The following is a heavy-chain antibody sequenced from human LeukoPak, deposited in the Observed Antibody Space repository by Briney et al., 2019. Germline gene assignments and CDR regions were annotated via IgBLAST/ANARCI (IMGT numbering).Heavy chain of an antibody. CDR2: ISGSGDST. CDR3: ARGDQDSSSWNLFDY. Sequence: GGSLRLSCAASGFTFSNYAMRWVRQAPGKGLEWVSGISGSGDSTYYADSVKGRFTISRDNAKNSLYLQMNSLRAEDTAVYYCARGDQDSSSWNLFDYWGQGTLVTVSS. J-gene: IGHJ4*02. CDR1: GFTFSNYA. V-gene: IGHV3-23*01. D-gene: IGHD6-13*01.